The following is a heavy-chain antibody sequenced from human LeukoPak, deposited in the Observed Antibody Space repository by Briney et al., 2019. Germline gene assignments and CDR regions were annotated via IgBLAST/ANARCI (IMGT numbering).Heavy chain of an antibody. CDR1: GFPFNSYT. J-gene: IGHJ4*02. D-gene: IGHD2-15*01. Sequence: GGPRRLSCAPSGFPFNSYTVIGVRQAPGKGRGWVSSISSSSSYIYYADSVKGRFTISRDNAKDSLYLQMNSLRAEDTAVYYCARDSGGYYFDYWGQGTLVTVSS. V-gene: IGHV3-21*01. CDR2: ISSSSSYI. CDR3: ARDSGGYYFDY.